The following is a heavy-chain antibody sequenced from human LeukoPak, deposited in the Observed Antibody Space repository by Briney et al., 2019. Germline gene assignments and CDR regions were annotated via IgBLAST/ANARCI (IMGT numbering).Heavy chain of an antibody. J-gene: IGHJ4*02. CDR1: GFTFSSYA. Sequence: GSLRLSCAASGFTFSSYAMHWVRQAPGKGLEYVSAISSNGGSTYYANSVKGRFTISRDNSKNTLYLQMGSLRAEDMAVYYCARVAYYDFWCGYFDYWGQGTLVAVSS. CDR2: ISSNGGST. D-gene: IGHD3-3*01. CDR3: ARVAYYDFWCGYFDY. V-gene: IGHV3-64*01.